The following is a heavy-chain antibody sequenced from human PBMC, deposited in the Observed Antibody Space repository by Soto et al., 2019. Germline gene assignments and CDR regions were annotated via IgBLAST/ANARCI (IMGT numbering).Heavy chain of an antibody. D-gene: IGHD5-18*01. Sequence: QVQLVQSGAEVKKPGASVKVSCKASGYTFTSYYMHWVRQAPGQGLEWMGIINPSGGSTSYAQKFQGRVTMTRDRSTRTVYMELSSLRSEDTAVYYCARVGPDTAMVLYDAFDIWGQGTMVTVSS. V-gene: IGHV1-46*01. J-gene: IGHJ3*02. CDR3: ARVGPDTAMVLYDAFDI. CDR2: INPSGGST. CDR1: GYTFTSYY.